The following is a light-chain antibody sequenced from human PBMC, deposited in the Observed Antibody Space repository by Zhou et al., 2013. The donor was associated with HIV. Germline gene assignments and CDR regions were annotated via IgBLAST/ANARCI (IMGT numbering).Light chain of an antibody. J-gene: IGKJ2*01. CDR3: QQSYSFPAT. Sequence: DIQMTQSPTSLSASVGDRVTITCRASQSIGSSLAWYQQQAGKAPKLLLYAASTLESGVPSRFSGSGSGTEYTLTVSSLHPEDFATYYCQQSYSFPATFGQGTKL. CDR1: QSIGSS. V-gene: IGKV1-NL1*01. CDR2: AAS.